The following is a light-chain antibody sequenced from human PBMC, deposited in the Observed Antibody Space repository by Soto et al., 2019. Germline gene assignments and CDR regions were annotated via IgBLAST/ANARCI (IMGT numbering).Light chain of an antibody. J-gene: IGLJ1*01. CDR2: EVS. CDR1: SSDVGGYNY. V-gene: IGLV2-8*01. Sequence: QSVLTQPPSASGSPGQSVTISCTGTSSDVGGYNYVSWYQPHPGKAPKLMIYEVSKRPSGVPDRFSGSKSGNTASLTVSGLQAEDEADYYCSSYAGSNNLVFGTGTKVTVL. CDR3: SSYAGSNNLV.